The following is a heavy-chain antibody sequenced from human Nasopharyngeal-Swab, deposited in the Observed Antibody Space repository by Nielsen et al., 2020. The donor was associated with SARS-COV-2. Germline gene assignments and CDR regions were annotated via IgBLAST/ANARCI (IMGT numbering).Heavy chain of an antibody. D-gene: IGHD1-14*01. V-gene: IGHV3-33*01. J-gene: IGHJ3*02. CDR2: IWYDGSNK. CDR3: AREKNLFDI. Sequence: GGSLEISCAASGFTFSSYGMHWVRQAPGKGLEWVAVIWYDGSNKYYADSVKGRFTISRDNSKNTLYLQMNSLRAEDTAVYYCAREKNLFDIWGQGTMVTVSS. CDR1: GFTFSSYG.